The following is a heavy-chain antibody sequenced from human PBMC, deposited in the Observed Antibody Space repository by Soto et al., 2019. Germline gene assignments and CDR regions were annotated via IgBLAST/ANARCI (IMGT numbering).Heavy chain of an antibody. D-gene: IGHD6-13*01. CDR3: ARQTGYSSSWYPPYYYYGMDV. V-gene: IGHV4-39*01. J-gene: IGHJ6*02. CDR1: AGSIRPGDYY. CDR2: IYYSGST. Sequence: SETLSLTCTVSAGSIRPGDYYLCWIRQPPEKGLEWIGSIYYSGSTYNNPSLKSRVTISVDTSKNQFSLKLSSVTAADTAVYYCARQTGYSSSWYPPYYYYGMDVWGQGTTVT.